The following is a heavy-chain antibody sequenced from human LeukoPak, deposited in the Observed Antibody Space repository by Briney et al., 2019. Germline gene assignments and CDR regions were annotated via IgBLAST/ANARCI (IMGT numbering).Heavy chain of an antibody. CDR2: ISAYNGNT. V-gene: IGHV1-18*01. D-gene: IGHD3-22*01. Sequence: ASVKVSCKASGYTFTSYGISWVRQAPGQGLEWMGWISAYNGNTNYAQKLQGRVTMTTDTSTSTAYMELRSLRSDDTAVYYCARDAYYYDSSGYQGGYYYMDVWGKGTTVTVSS. CDR1: GYTFTSYG. J-gene: IGHJ6*03. CDR3: ARDAYYYDSSGYQGGYYYMDV.